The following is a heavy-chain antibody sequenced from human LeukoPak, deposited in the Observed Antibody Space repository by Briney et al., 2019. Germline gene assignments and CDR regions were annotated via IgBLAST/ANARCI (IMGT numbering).Heavy chain of an antibody. CDR3: ARDQMIGGTGSYYYYGMDV. CDR1: GFTFRNYV. Sequence: PGGSLRLSCAASGFTFRNYVIHWVRQAPGKGLEWVAVTSSDLNVKLYADSVKGRFTISRDNSKNTLYLQMNSLRAEDTAVYYCARDQMIGGTGSYYYYGMDVWGQGTTVTVSS. J-gene: IGHJ6*02. CDR2: TSSDLNVK. V-gene: IGHV3-30*14. D-gene: IGHD4-23*01.